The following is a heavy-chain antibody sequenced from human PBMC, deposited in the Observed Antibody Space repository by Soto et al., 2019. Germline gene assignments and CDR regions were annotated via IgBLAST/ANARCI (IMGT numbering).Heavy chain of an antibody. D-gene: IGHD3-16*01. J-gene: IGHJ6*02. V-gene: IGHV3-30-3*01. CDR2: ISYDGSNK. CDR1: GSTFSSYA. Sequence: PGGSLRLSCAASGSTFSSYAMHWVRQAPGKGLEWVAVISYDGSNKYYADSVKGRFTISRDNSKNTLYLQMNSLRAEDTAVYYCARGGGLTRPRGSYRNYYYGMDVWGQGTTVTV. CDR3: ARGGGLTRPRGSYRNYYYGMDV.